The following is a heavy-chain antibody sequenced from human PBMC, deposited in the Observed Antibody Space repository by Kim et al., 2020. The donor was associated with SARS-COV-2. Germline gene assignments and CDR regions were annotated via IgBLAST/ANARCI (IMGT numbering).Heavy chain of an antibody. J-gene: IGHJ4*02. Sequence: WIRQAPGKGLEWIGEINHSGRTNHNPSLKSRVTISVDTSKNQFSLKLSSVTAADTAVYYCAGGAWLNYWGQGTLVTVSS. CDR3: AGGAWLNY. CDR2: INHSGRT. V-gene: IGHV4-34*01. D-gene: IGHD3-22*01.